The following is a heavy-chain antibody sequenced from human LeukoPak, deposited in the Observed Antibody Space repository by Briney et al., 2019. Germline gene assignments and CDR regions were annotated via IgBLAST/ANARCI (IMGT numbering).Heavy chain of an antibody. D-gene: IGHD3-10*01. V-gene: IGHV5-51*01. Sequence: GESLNISCEAFGYSFTGHWIGSVRQMPGRGLEFMGTIYPGDSDTRYSPSFEGRVTISVDKSINTAYLQWSGLKASDTAMYYCARYGKSGTYSHGFDVRGQGTMVIVSS. CDR3: ARYGKSGTYSHGFDV. CDR1: GYSFTGHW. J-gene: IGHJ3*01. CDR2: IYPGDSDT.